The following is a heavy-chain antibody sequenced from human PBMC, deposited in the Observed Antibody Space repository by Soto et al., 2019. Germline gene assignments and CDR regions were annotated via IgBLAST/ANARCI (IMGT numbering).Heavy chain of an antibody. D-gene: IGHD2-2*01. CDR2: IIPIFGTA. J-gene: IGHJ6*02. Sequence: SVKVSCKASGGTFSSYVISWVRQAPGQGLEWMGGIIPIFGTANYAQKFQGRVTITADESTSTAYMELSSLRSEDTAVYYCARTQGYCISTSCLAPDYYYYGMDVWGQGTTVTVSS. V-gene: IGHV1-69*13. CDR3: ARTQGYCISTSCLAPDYYYYGMDV. CDR1: GGTFSSYV.